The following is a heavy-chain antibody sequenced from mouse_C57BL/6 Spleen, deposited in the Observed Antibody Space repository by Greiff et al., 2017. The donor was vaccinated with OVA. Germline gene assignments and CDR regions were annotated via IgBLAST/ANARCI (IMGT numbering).Heavy chain of an antibody. CDR1: GFSLTSYG. V-gene: IGHV2-6*03. CDR3: ASIYDGYYYAMDY. Sequence: VKLMESGPGLVAPSQSLSITCTVSGFSLTSYGVHWVRQPPGKGLEWLVVIWSDGSTTYNSALKSRLSISKDNSKSQVFLKMNSLQTDDTAMYYCASIYDGYYYAMDYWGQGTSVTVSS. D-gene: IGHD2-3*01. J-gene: IGHJ4*01. CDR2: IWSDGST.